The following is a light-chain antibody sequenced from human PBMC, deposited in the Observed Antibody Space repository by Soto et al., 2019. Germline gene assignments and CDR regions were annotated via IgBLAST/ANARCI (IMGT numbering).Light chain of an antibody. CDR2: AKS. J-gene: IGLJ1*01. V-gene: IGLV1-40*01. Sequence: QSVLTQPASVCGAPGQRFTISCTGSSSNIGAGYDVHWYRQLPGTAPKLLIYAKSNRPSGVPDRFSGSKSGTSASLAITGLQAEDEADYYCQSYDNSLSGYVFGPGTKVTV. CDR1: SSNIGAGYD. CDR3: QSYDNSLSGYV.